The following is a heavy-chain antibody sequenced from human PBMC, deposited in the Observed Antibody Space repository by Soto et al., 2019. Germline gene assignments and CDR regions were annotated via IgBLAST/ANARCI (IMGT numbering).Heavy chain of an antibody. D-gene: IGHD2-2*01. CDR2: IHHSGTT. Sequence: QVQLQESGPGLVKPSETLSLTCAVSGGSISSSNWWHWVRQPPGKGLEWIGEIHHSGTTNHNPSLKSRVAISVDKSKNQFSLKLNSVTAADTAVYYCARVRQYCSGTSCYLDPWGQGTLVTVSS. J-gene: IGHJ5*02. CDR3: ARVRQYCSGTSCYLDP. V-gene: IGHV4-4*02. CDR1: GGSISSSNW.